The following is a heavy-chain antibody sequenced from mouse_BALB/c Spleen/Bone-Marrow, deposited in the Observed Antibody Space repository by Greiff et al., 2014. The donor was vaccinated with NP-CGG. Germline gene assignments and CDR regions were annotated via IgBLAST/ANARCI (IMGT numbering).Heavy chain of an antibody. CDR2: IWGGGST. Sequence: VKLVESGPGLVAPSQSLSITCTVSGFSLSRYSVHWVRQPPGKGLEWLGMIWGGGSTDYNSALKSRLSISKDNYKSQVFLKMNSLQTDDTAMYYCARNIHITTWMDYWGQGTSVTVSS. CDR3: ARNIHITTWMDY. J-gene: IGHJ4*01. D-gene: IGHD1-2*01. CDR1: GFSLSRYS. V-gene: IGHV2-6-4*01.